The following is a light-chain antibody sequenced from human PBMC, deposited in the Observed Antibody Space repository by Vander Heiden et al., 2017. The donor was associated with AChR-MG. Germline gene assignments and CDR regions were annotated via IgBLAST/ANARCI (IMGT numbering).Light chain of an antibody. CDR2: DDS. CDR3: QVWDSSGDPDVV. Sequence: SYVLTQPPSVSVAPGQTARITCGGDNIGRKAVHWYQQLPGQAAVLVVFDDSDRRSGIPERFSGSNSGNTATLTISRVEAGDEADYYCQVWDSSGDPDVVFGGGTKLTVL. V-gene: IGLV3-21*02. J-gene: IGLJ2*01. CDR1: NIGRKA.